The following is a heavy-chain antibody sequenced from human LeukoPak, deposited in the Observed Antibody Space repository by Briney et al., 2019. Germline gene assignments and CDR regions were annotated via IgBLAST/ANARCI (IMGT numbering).Heavy chain of an antibody. D-gene: IGHD3-22*01. CDR2: IYTSGST. J-gene: IGHJ4*02. V-gene: IGHV4-61*02. Sequence: SQTLSLTCTVSGGSISSGNYSWSWIRQPAGKGLEWIGRIYTSGSTNYNPSLKSRVTISVDTSKNQFSLKLSSVTAADTAVYYCAREGDYYDTSGTLDYWGQGTLVTVSS. CDR1: GGSISSGNYS. CDR3: AREGDYYDTSGTLDY.